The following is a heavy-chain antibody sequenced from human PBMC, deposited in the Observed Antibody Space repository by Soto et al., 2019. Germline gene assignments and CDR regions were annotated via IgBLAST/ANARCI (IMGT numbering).Heavy chain of an antibody. CDR3: ARESTYYDILTGYPSNWFDP. CDR1: GGSISSGDYY. J-gene: IGHJ5*02. V-gene: IGHV4-31*03. Sequence: SETLSLTCTVPGGSISSGDYYWSWIRQHPGKGLEWIGHIYNSGSTYYNPSLKSRVTISVDTSKNQFSLKLNSVTAADTAVYYCARESTYYDILTGYPSNWFDPWGQGTLVTVSS. D-gene: IGHD3-9*01. CDR2: IYNSGST.